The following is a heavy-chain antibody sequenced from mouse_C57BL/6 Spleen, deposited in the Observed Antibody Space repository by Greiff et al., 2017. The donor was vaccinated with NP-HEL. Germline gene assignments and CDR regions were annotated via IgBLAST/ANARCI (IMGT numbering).Heavy chain of an antibody. CDR2: ISSGSSTI. V-gene: IGHV5-17*01. D-gene: IGHD1-1*01. J-gene: IGHJ1*03. Sequence: EVKLMESGGGLVKPGGSLKLSCAASGFTFSDYGMHWVRQAPEKGLEWVAYISSGSSTIYYADTVKGRFTISRDNAKNTLFLQMTSLRSEDTAMYYCARPSVVPHWYFDVWGTGTTVTVSS. CDR1: GFTFSDYG. CDR3: ARPSVVPHWYFDV.